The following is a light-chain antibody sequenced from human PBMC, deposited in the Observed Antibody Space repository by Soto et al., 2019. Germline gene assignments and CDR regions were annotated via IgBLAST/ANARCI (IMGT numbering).Light chain of an antibody. CDR2: RAS. CDR1: QSVSSSY. Sequence: EIVLTQSPGTLSLSPGERATLSCRASQSVSSSYLAWYQQKPGQAPRLLIYRASSRANGIPDRFSGSGSGTDFTLTISRLEPEDFAVYYCKQYGSYWTFGQGTKVEIK. J-gene: IGKJ1*01. CDR3: KQYGSYWT. V-gene: IGKV3-20*01.